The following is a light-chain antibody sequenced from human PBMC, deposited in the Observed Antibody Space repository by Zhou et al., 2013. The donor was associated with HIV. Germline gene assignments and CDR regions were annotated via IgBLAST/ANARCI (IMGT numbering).Light chain of an antibody. V-gene: IGKV1-16*02. Sequence: DIQMTQSPSSLSASVGDRVTITCRASQGISNYLAWFQQKPGKAPKSLIYAASSLQSGSHQSSAVSGSGTDFTLTISSLQPEICNLYCQQYNSYPFTFGGGTKVEIK. CDR3: QQYNSYPFT. CDR1: QGISNY. J-gene: IGKJ4*01. CDR2: AAS.